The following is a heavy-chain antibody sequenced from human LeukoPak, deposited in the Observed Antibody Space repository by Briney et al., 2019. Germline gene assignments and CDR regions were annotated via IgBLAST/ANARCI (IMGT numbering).Heavy chain of an antibody. CDR1: GFTVSSNY. CDR2: IYSGGST. V-gene: IGHV3-53*01. CDR3: ASYSSSWGGNWFDP. Sequence: GGSLRLSCAASGFTVSSNYMSWVRQAPGKGLEWVSVIYSGGSTYYADSVKGRFTISRDNSKNTLYLQMNSLRAEDTAVYYCASYSSSWGGNWFDPWGQGTLVTVSS. J-gene: IGHJ5*02. D-gene: IGHD6-13*01.